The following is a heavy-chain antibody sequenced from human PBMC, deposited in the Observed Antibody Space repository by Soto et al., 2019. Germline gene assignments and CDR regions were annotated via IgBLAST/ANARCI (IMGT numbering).Heavy chain of an antibody. J-gene: IGHJ5*01. CDR3: ARGRYCLTGRCFPNWFDS. V-gene: IGHV4-30-4*01. CDR1: GDSISTVDYF. D-gene: IGHD2-15*01. CDR2: IYKSTTT. Sequence: SETLSLTCSVSGDSISTVDYFWAWIRQPPGQALEYIGYIYKSTTTYYNPSFEGRVAISLDTPKSQFSLTVTSVTAADTAVYFCARGRYCLTGRCFPNWFDSWGQGTLVTVSS.